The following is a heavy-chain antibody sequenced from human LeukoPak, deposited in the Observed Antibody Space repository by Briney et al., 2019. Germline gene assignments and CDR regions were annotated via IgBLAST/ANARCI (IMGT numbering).Heavy chain of an antibody. V-gene: IGHV3-23*01. D-gene: IGHD3-10*01. CDR3: AKTGTVRGVTPYYFDY. CDR2: ISGSGGST. Sequence: GGFLRLSCAASGFTFSSYAMSWVRQAPGKGLEWVSAISGSGGSTYYADSVKGRFTISRDNSKNTLYLQMNSLRAEDTAVYYCAKTGTVRGVTPYYFDYWGQGTLVTVSS. CDR1: GFTFSSYA. J-gene: IGHJ4*02.